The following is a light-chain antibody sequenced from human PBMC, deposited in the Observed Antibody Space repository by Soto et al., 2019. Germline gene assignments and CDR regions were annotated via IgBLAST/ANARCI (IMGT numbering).Light chain of an antibody. J-gene: IGKJ1*01. V-gene: IGKV1-39*01. CDR3: QQNYSYKT. CDR1: QNISNS. CDR2: AAS. Sequence: DNQLTQSPSSLSASVGDRVTITCRASQNISNSLHWFQHKPGRAPKLLISAASSLQSGVPSRFTGSGSGTDFTLTISSLQPEDFATYYCQQNYSYKTFGQGTKVEVK.